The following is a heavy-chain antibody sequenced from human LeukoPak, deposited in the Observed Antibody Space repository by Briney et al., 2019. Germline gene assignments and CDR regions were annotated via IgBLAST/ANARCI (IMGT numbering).Heavy chain of an antibody. D-gene: IGHD5-24*01. CDR3: ARASGWLQSKNWFDP. Sequence: SETLSLTCTVSGGSISSYYWSWIRQPPGKGLEWIGEIYHGGSTNYNPSLKSRVTISVDKSKNQFSLKLGSVTAADTAVYYCARASGWLQSKNWFDPWGQGTLVTVSS. J-gene: IGHJ5*02. CDR2: IYHGGST. CDR1: GGSISSYY. V-gene: IGHV4-59*12.